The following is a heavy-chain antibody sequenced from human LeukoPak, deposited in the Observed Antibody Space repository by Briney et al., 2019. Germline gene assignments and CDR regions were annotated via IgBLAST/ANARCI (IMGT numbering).Heavy chain of an antibody. Sequence: GGSLRLSCAASGFTVSSNYMSWVRQAPGKGLEWVSVIYSGGSTYYADSVKGRFTISRDNSKNTLYLQMNSLRAEDTAVYYCARLEVLMVRGVISYFDYWGQGTLVTVSS. V-gene: IGHV3-53*01. CDR3: ARLEVLMVRGVISYFDY. CDR1: GFTVSSNY. J-gene: IGHJ4*02. D-gene: IGHD3-10*01. CDR2: IYSGGST.